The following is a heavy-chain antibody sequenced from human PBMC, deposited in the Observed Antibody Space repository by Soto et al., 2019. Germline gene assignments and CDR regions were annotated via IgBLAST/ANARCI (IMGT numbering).Heavy chain of an antibody. CDR3: ARGHGHGGSSFDF. D-gene: IGHD2-15*01. Sequence: QVQLQESGPGLVKPSETLSLTCTVSGGSTHSYYWAWIRQPPGKGLEWMGYVYYNGDTNYNPSHKSRVTISVDASKNQFSLKLTSVTPADTAVYYCARGHGHGGSSFDFWGQGTLVTVSS. CDR2: VYYNGDT. CDR1: GGSTHSYY. V-gene: IGHV4-59*01. J-gene: IGHJ4*02.